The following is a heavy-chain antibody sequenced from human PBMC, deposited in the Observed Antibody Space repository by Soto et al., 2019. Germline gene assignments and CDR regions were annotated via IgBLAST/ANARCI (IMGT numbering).Heavy chain of an antibody. D-gene: IGHD3-22*01. CDR2: IYYSGST. J-gene: IGHJ4*02. CDR3: ARVSPAWLSFDY. Sequence: SETLSLTCTVSGGSISSGGYYWSWIRQHPGKGLEWIGYIYYSGSTYYNPSLKSRVTISVDTSKNQFSLKLSSVTAADTAVYYCARVSPAWLSFDYWGQGTLVTVSS. CDR1: GGSISSGGYY. V-gene: IGHV4-31*03.